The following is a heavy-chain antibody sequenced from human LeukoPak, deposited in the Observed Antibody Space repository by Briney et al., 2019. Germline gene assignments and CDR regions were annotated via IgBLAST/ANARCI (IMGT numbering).Heavy chain of an antibody. J-gene: IGHJ4*02. CDR2: LASGSQT. CDR3: VREARGYHYTYFDY. CDR1: GFTLGRHD. Sequence: PGGSLRLSCTASGFTLGRHDMHWVRQTTGEGLEWVAALASGSQTFYAGSVKGRFTVSREDAKNSLYLQMNSLRAGDTAVYYCVREARGYHYTYFDYWGQGTLVTASS. D-gene: IGHD5-18*01. V-gene: IGHV3-13*01.